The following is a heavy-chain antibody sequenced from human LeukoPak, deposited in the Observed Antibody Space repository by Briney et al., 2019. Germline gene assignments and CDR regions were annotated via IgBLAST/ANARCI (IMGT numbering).Heavy chain of an antibody. CDR3: ARDGDYYDSSGSFDS. Sequence: SETLSLTCTVSGDSISNYYWSWIRQPAGKGLEWIGRYYTSESTDYNPSLKSRVTMSVDTSKNQSFLKLSSVTAADAAVYYCARDGDYYDSSGSFDSWGQGTLVTVSS. J-gene: IGHJ4*02. D-gene: IGHD3-22*01. CDR2: YYTSEST. V-gene: IGHV4-4*07. CDR1: GDSISNYY.